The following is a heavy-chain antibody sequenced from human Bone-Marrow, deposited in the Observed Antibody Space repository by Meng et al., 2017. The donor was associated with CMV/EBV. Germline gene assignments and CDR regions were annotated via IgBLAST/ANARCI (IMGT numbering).Heavy chain of an antibody. CDR3: ARGTGTTVGSWLDY. Sequence: GHLVQSGVEVKKPGASVKVSGKASGYPFTSYGISGVRQAPGQGLEWMGWISAYNGNTNYAQKLQGRVTMTTDTSTSTAYMELRSLRSDDTAVYYCARGTGTTVGSWLDYWGQGTLVTVSS. D-gene: IGHD1-1*01. CDR2: ISAYNGNT. J-gene: IGHJ4*02. V-gene: IGHV1-18*01. CDR1: GYPFTSYG.